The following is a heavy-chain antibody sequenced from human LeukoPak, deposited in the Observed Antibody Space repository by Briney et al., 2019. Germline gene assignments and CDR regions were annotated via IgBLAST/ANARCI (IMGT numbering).Heavy chain of an antibody. V-gene: IGHV3-53*04. J-gene: IGHJ3*01. D-gene: IGHD1-7*01. Sequence: GGSLRLSCTTSTSGFLVTNKYLPWVRQAPGKGLEWVSLIHGGGTTYYADSVNGRFTISRHTSENTVYLQMSSLRVEDTALYYCAIVGNRNSNAFDVWGQGTLVTVSS. CDR1: GFLVTNKY. CDR3: AIVGNRNSNAFDV. CDR2: IHGGGTT.